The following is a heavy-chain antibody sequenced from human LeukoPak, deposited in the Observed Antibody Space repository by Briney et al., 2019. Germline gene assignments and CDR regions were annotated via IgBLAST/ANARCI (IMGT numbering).Heavy chain of an antibody. D-gene: IGHD6-19*01. Sequence: PGKSLRLSCAASGLTFSSYGMHWVRQAPGKGLEWVAVISYDGSNKYYADSVKGRFTISRDNSKNTLYLQMNSLRAEDTAVYYCAKTVGQWLELYYYYGMDVWGQGTTVTVSS. CDR1: GLTFSSYG. V-gene: IGHV3-30*18. CDR3: AKTVGQWLELYYYYGMDV. CDR2: ISYDGSNK. J-gene: IGHJ6*02.